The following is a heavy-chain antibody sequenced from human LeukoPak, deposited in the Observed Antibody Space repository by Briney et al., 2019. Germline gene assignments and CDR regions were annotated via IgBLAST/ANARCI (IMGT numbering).Heavy chain of an antibody. CDR3: ARGSRYLGYDFDY. D-gene: IGHD5-12*01. Sequence: SETLSLTCTVSGGSISSHYWSWIRQPPGKGLEWIGYIYYSGSTNYNPSLKSRVTISVDTSKNQFSLKLSSVTAADTAVYYCARGSRYLGYDFDYWGQGTLVTVSP. CDR1: GGSISSHY. J-gene: IGHJ4*02. V-gene: IGHV4-59*11. CDR2: IYYSGST.